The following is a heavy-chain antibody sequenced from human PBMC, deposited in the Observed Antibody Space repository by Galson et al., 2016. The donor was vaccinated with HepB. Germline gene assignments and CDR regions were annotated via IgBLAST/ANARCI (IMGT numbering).Heavy chain of an antibody. CDR1: GFTFSIWT. CDR3: TRAIFEGSYFDN. CDR2: IGSKPFGGTI. V-gene: IGHV3-49*04. D-gene: IGHD3-9*01. Sequence: SLRLSCAASGFTFSIWTMGWVRQAPGKGLEWLGFIGSKPFGGTIEYAASVKGRLTISRDDSKSTAYLQMNSLKTEDTAVYYCTRAIFEGSYFDNWGQGALVTVSS. J-gene: IGHJ4*02.